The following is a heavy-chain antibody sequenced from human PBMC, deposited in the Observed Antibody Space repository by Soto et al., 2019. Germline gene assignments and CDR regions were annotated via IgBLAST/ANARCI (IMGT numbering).Heavy chain of an antibody. CDR3: AKDLIGYPRYSGYDLFPS. D-gene: IGHD5-12*01. J-gene: IGHJ4*02. CDR1: GFTFSSYA. Sequence: EVQLLESGGGLVQPGGSLRLSCAASGFTFSSYAMSWVRQAPGKGLEWVSAISGSGGSTYYADSVKGRFTISRDNSKNTLYLQMNSLRAEDTAVYYCAKDLIGYPRYSGYDLFPSWGQGTLVTVSS. V-gene: IGHV3-23*01. CDR2: ISGSGGST.